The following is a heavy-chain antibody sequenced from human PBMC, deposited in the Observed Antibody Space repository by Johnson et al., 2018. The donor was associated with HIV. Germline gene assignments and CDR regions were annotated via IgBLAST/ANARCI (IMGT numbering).Heavy chain of an antibody. CDR2: IKEDGSDK. V-gene: IGHV3-7*01. CDR3: ARDRLSSYSPLWMPLDF. Sequence: VQLVESGGGLVQPGGSLRLSCAASGFTFSSYALHWVRQAPGKGLEWVANIKEDGSDKYYVDSVKGRFTISRDNAKNSLYLQMNSLRAEDTAVYYCARDRLSSYSPLWMPLDFCGQGTVVTVSS. CDR1: GFTFSSYA. D-gene: IGHD2-21*01. J-gene: IGHJ3*01.